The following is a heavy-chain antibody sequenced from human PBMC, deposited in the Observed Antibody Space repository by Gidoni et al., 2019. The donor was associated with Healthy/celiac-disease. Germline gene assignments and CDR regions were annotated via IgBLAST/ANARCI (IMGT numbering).Heavy chain of an antibody. V-gene: IGHV1-69*01. CDR3: ARDGGDYVLGDY. CDR1: AVTFSSYA. D-gene: IGHD3-3*02. Sequence: QVQLVPSGAEVKKPWSSLTVSCKASAVTFSSYAISWVRQAPGQGLEWMGGIIPSFGTANYAQKFQGRVTITADESKSTAYMELSRLRSEDTAVYYCARDGGDYVLGDYWGQGTLVTVSS. CDR2: IIPSFGTA. J-gene: IGHJ4*02.